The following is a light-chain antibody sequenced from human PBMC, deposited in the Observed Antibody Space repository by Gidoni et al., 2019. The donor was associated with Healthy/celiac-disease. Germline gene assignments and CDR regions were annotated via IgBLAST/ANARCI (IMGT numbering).Light chain of an antibody. CDR3: MQGTHCPSIP. CDR2: KVS. V-gene: IGKV2-30*01. CDR1: QSIVYGDGNTY. J-gene: IGKJ5*01. Sequence: EVVMTQSPLSLPVTLGQPASISCRSSQSIVYGDGNTYLNWFQQRPRQSPRRLIYKVSYRDSGVPDRFCGSGSGTDFTLKISRVEAEDVGVYYCMQGTHCPSIPFGQGTRLEIK.